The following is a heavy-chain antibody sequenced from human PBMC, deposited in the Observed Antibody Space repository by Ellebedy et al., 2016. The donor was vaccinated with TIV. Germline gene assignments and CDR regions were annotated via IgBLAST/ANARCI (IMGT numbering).Heavy chain of an antibody. V-gene: IGHV3-21*01. J-gene: IGHJ4*02. D-gene: IGHD6-13*01. Sequence: PGGSLRLSCAASGFTFSSYTMNWVRQAPGKGLEWVSSISTTGTYIHYADSVKGRFTISIDNAKNSLFLQMNSLRVEDTAVYFCARPAASYSSSWYDFDCWGQGTLVTVSS. CDR2: ISTTGTYI. CDR3: ARPAASYSSSWYDFDC. CDR1: GFTFSSYT.